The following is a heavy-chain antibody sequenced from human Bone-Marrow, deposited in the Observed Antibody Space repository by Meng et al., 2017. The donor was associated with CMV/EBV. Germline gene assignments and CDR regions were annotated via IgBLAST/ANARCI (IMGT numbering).Heavy chain of an antibody. CDR1: GDSITNSNW. CDR2: VLHRGST. J-gene: IGHJ5*02. Sequence: LTCVGSGDSITNSNWCSWVRQPPGKGLEWIGEVLHRGSTTYNPSLKSRVTISEDTSKDQFSLTLRSVIAADTAVYYCARNAGGKFDLWGQGTLVTVSS. CDR3: ARNAGGKFDL. D-gene: IGHD1-26*01. V-gene: IGHV4-4*02.